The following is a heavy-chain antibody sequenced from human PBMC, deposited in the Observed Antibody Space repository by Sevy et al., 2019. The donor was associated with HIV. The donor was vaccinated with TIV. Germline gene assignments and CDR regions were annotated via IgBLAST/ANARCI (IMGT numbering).Heavy chain of an antibody. V-gene: IGHV3-30*04. J-gene: IGHJ6*02. CDR2: ISHDGSHK. CDR3: ARAMIGETGTAYYYYYGMDV. CDR1: GFTFRNYA. Sequence: GGSLRLSCAASGFTFRNYAIHWVRQAPGKGLEWVAVISHDGSHKYSADSVKGRFTISRDNSKNTLYLQMNSLRAEDTAVYYCARAMIGETGTAYYYYYGMDVWGQGTTVTVSS. D-gene: IGHD3-10*02.